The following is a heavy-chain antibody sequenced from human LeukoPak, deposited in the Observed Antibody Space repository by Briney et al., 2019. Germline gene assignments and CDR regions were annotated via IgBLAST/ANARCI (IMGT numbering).Heavy chain of an antibody. Sequence: PGGSLRLSCAASGFSFSNYGMDWVRQAPGKGLEGVAVITDDGSDKYYTDSVKGRFSISRDNSKNTLCLQMNSLRPEDTAIYYCAKVGGRSWFYFDNWGQGTVVTVSS. CDR1: GFSFSNYG. V-gene: IGHV3-30*18. CDR3: AKVGGRSWFYFDN. D-gene: IGHD6-13*01. J-gene: IGHJ4*02. CDR2: ITDDGSDK.